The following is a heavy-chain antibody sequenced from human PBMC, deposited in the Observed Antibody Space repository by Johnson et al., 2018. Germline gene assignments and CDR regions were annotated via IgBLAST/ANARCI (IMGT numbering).Heavy chain of an antibody. D-gene: IGHD1/OR15-1a*01. Sequence: QVQLQESGPGLVKPSETLSLTCTVSGGSISSNYWSWIRQPPGKGLQWIGYMYYTGSTNYHPSLKSRVTISREPSKKQFSLKLSSVPRADTAVYYRARANNQRLGAFDLWGQGTMVTVSS. CDR2: MYYTGST. V-gene: IGHV4-59*01. CDR1: GGSISSNY. J-gene: IGHJ3*01. CDR3: ARANNQRLGAFDL.